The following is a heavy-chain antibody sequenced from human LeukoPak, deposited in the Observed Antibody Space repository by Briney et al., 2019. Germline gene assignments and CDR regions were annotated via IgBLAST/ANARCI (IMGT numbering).Heavy chain of an antibody. D-gene: IGHD3-22*01. J-gene: IGHJ1*01. Sequence: GGSLRLSCAASGFTFSNYWMSWVRQAPGKGRKWVGRIKSKTDGGTIDYAAPVKGRFTISRDDSKDTLFLQMNSLKTEDTAVYYCTTDLSELDDSGYYAKYFHHWGQGTLVSVSS. CDR3: TTDLSELDDSGYYAKYFHH. CDR1: GFTFSNYW. V-gene: IGHV3-15*01. CDR2: IKSKTDGGTI.